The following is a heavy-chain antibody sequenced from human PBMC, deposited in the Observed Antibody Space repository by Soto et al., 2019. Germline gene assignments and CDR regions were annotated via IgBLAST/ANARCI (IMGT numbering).Heavy chain of an antibody. V-gene: IGHV4-34*01. CDR1: GGSFSGYY. CDR3: ARGTYYYGMDV. CDR2: INHSGST. J-gene: IGHJ6*02. Sequence: QVQLQQWGAGLLKPSETLSLTCAVYGGSFSGYYWSWIRQPPGKGLEWIGEINHSGSTNYNPSLKSRVTISVDTSKNQFSLKLSSVTAADTVVYYCARGTYYYGMDVWGQGTTVTVSS.